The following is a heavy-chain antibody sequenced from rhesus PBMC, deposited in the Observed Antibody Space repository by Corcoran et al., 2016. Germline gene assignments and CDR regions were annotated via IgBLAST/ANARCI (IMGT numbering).Heavy chain of an antibody. CDR1: GYSFHSYW. D-gene: IGHD4-23*01. J-gene: IGHJ4*01. V-gene: IGHV5-2*01. Sequence: EVQLVQSGAEGKRTGESLTISCTTSGYSFHSYWISWVSQIPGKGLEWRVTIDHWDTDPNDPPSVQGQVTISAEKSNSTAYLQWSSLKASDSATYYCANGDTNYFYYFDVWGQGVLVTVSS. CDR2: IDHWDTDP. CDR3: ANGDTNYFYYFDV.